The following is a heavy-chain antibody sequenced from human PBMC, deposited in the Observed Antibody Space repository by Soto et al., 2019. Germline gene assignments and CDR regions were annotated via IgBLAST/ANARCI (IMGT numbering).Heavy chain of an antibody. D-gene: IGHD3-22*01. J-gene: IGHJ4*02. CDR3: ARGSYDSSGYSIDY. V-gene: IGHV1-8*01. CDR2: MNPNSGNT. CDR1: GYTFTSYD. Sequence: ASVKVSCKASGYTFTSYDINWVRQATGQGLEWMGWMNPNSGNTGYAQKFQGRVTMTRNTSISTAYMELSSLRSEDTAVYYCARGSYDSSGYSIDYWGQGTLVTVSS.